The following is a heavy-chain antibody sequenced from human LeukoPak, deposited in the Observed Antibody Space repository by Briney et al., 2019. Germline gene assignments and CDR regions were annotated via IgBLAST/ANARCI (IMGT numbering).Heavy chain of an antibody. CDR2: VWDDGSSQ. J-gene: IGHJ4*02. CDR3: AKDQWNPDY. V-gene: IGHV3-33*06. CDR1: GFTFSSYG. D-gene: IGHD6-19*01. Sequence: GGSLRLSCAASGFTFSSYGMHWVRQALGKGLEWVAVVWDDGSSQNYADYVKGRFTISRDNSKNMLYLQMNSLRAEDTAVYYCAKDQWNPDYWGQGTLVSVSS.